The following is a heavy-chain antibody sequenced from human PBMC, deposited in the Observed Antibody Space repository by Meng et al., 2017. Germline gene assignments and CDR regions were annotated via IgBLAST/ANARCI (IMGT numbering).Heavy chain of an antibody. Sequence: GGSLRLSCAASGFTFSSYGMHWVRQAPGKGLEWVAVIWYDGSNKYYADSVKGRFTISTDNSKNTLYLQMNSLRAEDTAVYYCARGRARYYDSSGYTYYFDYWGQGTLVTVSS. CDR3: ARGRARYYDSSGYTYYFDY. D-gene: IGHD3-22*01. CDR1: GFTFSSYG. J-gene: IGHJ4*02. V-gene: IGHV3-33*01. CDR2: IWYDGSNK.